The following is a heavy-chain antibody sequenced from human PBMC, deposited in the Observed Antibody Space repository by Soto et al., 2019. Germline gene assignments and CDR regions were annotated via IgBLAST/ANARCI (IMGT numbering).Heavy chain of an antibody. CDR3: ARCPGGVVRKYNWFDP. V-gene: IGHV1-69*06. D-gene: IGHD3-16*01. CDR2: IIPIFGTA. J-gene: IGHJ5*02. Sequence: SVKVSCKASGGTFSSYAISWVRQAPGQGLEWMGGIIPIFGTANYAQKFQGRVTITADKSTSTAYMELSSLRSEDTAVHYCARCPGGVVRKYNWFDPWGQGTLVTVSS. CDR1: GGTFSSYA.